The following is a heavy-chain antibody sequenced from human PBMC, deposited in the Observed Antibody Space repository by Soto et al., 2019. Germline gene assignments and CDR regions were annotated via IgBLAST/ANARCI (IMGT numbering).Heavy chain of an antibody. CDR1: GFTFSDYY. Sequence: QVQLVESGGGLVKPGGSLRLSCAASGFTFSDYYMSWIRPAPGKGLEWVSYISSSGSTIYYADSVKGRFTISRDNAKNSLSLEINSLRAEDTAVYYCASNRGLHPSPSCGYWGQGTLVTVSS. J-gene: IGHJ4*02. CDR3: ASNRGLHPSPSCGY. V-gene: IGHV3-11*01. D-gene: IGHD2-21*01. CDR2: ISSSGSTI.